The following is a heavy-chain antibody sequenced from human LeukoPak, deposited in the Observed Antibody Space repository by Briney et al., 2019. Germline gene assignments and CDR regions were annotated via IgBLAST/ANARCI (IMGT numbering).Heavy chain of an antibody. D-gene: IGHD3-3*01. V-gene: IGHV4-34*01. J-gene: IGHJ4*02. Sequence: PSETLSLTCAVYGGSFSGYYWSWIRQPPGKGLEWIGEINHRGSTNYNPSLKSRVTISVDTSKNQFSLKLSSVTAADTAVYYCARHDFWSGSGLDYWGQGTLVTVSS. CDR2: INHRGST. CDR3: ARHDFWSGSGLDY. CDR1: GGSFSGYY.